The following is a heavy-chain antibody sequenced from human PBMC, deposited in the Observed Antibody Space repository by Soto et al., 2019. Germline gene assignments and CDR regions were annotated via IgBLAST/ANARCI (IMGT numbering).Heavy chain of an antibody. CDR1: GYTFISYG. V-gene: IGHV1-18*01. CDR2: ISPYKGNT. J-gene: IGHJ3*02. Sequence: HVQLVQSGAEGKKPGASLKVSCKASGYTFISYGVSWVRQAPGQGLEWLGWISPYKGNTNYAQKFQGRITMTTDTSTSTVYMDLRSLRTDDTAVYYCARDQTKWLTDAFDIWGQGTMVVVSS. D-gene: IGHD5-12*01. CDR3: ARDQTKWLTDAFDI.